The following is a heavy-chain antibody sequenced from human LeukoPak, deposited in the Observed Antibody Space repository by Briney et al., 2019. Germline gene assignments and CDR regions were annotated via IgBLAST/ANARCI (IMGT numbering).Heavy chain of an antibody. D-gene: IGHD3-22*01. V-gene: IGHV3-23*01. Sequence: QAGGSLRLSCAASGFTFSSYAMSWVRQAPGKGLEWVSAISGSGGSTYYADSVKGRFTISRDNSKNTLYLQRNSLRAEDTAVYYCAKEQAYYYDSSGYYPQKYYFDYWGQGTLVTVSS. CDR2: ISGSGGST. J-gene: IGHJ4*02. CDR1: GFTFSSYA. CDR3: AKEQAYYYDSSGYYPQKYYFDY.